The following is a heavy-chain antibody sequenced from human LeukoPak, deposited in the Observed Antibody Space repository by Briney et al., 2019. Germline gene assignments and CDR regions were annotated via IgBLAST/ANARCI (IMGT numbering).Heavy chain of an antibody. CDR2: ISGSGGST. D-gene: IGHD1-26*01. J-gene: IGHJ4*02. CDR3: AKGAWYFDF. Sequence: GGSLRLSCALSGFTFSTSGMSWVRQAPGKGLEWVSSISGSGGSTYYADSVKGRFTISRDNSKNTLYLQMNSLRAEDTAVYYCAKGAWYFDFWGQGTLVTVSS. CDR1: GFTFSTSG. V-gene: IGHV3-23*01.